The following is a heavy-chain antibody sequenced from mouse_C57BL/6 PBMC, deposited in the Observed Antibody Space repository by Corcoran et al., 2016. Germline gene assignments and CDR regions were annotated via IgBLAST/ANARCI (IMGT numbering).Heavy chain of an antibody. CDR1: GSTFTTYG. CDR3: ARSGDGSDYYAMDY. D-gene: IGHD2-3*01. CDR2: INTYSGVP. V-gene: IGHV9-3*01. Sequence: QIQLVQSGPELKKPGETVKITCKASGSTFTTYGMIWVKQAPGKGLKWIGWINTYSGVPTYADDFKGRFAFSLETTASTAYLQINNLKNEDTATYFCARSGDGSDYYAMDYWGQGTSVTVSS. J-gene: IGHJ4*01.